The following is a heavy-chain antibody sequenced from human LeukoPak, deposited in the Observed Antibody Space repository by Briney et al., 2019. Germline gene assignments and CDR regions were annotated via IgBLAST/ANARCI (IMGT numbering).Heavy chain of an antibody. V-gene: IGHV3-48*01. CDR1: AFIFSGHW. Sequence: GGSLRLSCEGSAFIFSGHWMNWVRQAPGKGLEWVSYISSSSTIIHYADSVKGRFTISRDDAKNSLYLQMNSLRAEDTAVYYCAKVPRQHDNWFDPWGQGTLVTVSS. CDR2: ISSSSTII. D-gene: IGHD6-13*01. CDR3: AKVPRQHDNWFDP. J-gene: IGHJ5*02.